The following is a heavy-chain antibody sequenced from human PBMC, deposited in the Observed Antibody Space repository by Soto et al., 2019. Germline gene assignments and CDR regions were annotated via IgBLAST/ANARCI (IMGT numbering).Heavy chain of an antibody. V-gene: IGHV3-48*02. CDR3: ARRYCSGGSCFFDS. CDR2: ISSTSTI. D-gene: IGHD2-15*01. Sequence: RLSCAASGFAFSSYVLHWVRRAPGRGLECVSYISSTSTIYYADSVKGRFTISRDNAKNSLYLQMNSLRDEDTAVYYCARRYCSGGSCFFDSWGQGTLVTVSS. J-gene: IGHJ4*02. CDR1: GFAFSSYV.